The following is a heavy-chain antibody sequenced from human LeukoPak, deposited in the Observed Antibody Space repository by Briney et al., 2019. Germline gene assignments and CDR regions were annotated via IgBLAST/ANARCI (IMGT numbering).Heavy chain of an antibody. CDR3: ARERSSSPPGGFDY. D-gene: IGHD6-6*01. V-gene: IGHV1-69*13. CDR2: IIPIFGTA. J-gene: IGHJ4*02. CDR1: GGTLSSYA. Sequence: SVKVSCKASGGTLSSYAISWVRQAPGQGLEWMGGIIPIFGTANYAQKFQGRVTITADESTSTAYMELSSLRSEDTAVYYCARERSSSPPGGFDYWGQGTLVTVSS.